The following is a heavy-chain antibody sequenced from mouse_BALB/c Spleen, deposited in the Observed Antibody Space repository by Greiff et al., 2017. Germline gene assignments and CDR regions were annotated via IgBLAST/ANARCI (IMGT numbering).Heavy chain of an antibody. CDR2: IDPETGGT. D-gene: IGHD2-4*01. J-gene: IGHJ3*01. CDR3: TNDCALAY. Sequence: QVQLQQSGAELVRPGASVTLSCKASGYSFTDYEMHWVKQTPVHGLEWIGAIDPETGGTAYNQKFKGKATLTADKSSSTAYMELRSLTSEDSAVYYCTNDCALAYWGQGTLVTVSA. V-gene: IGHV1-15*01. CDR1: GYSFTDYE.